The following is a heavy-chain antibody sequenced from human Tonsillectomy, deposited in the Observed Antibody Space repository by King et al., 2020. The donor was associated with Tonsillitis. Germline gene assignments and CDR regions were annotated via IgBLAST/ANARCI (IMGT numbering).Heavy chain of an antibody. J-gene: IGHJ4*02. Sequence: ITLKESGPTLVKPTQTLTLTCTFSGFSLSTSVVGVGWIRQPPGKALEWLALIYWDDDKRYSPSLRSRLTITNDTAKNQVVLTMTNMDPVDTATYYCAHTGGQSLLGYWGPGTLVTVSS. CDR2: IYWDDDK. V-gene: IGHV2-5*02. D-gene: IGHD2-15*01. CDR1: GFSLSTSVVG. CDR3: AHTGGQSLLGY.